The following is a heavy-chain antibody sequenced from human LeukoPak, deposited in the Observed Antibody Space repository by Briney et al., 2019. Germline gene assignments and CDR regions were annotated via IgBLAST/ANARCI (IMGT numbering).Heavy chain of an antibody. V-gene: IGHV4-34*01. CDR3: ARVSYGYYFDY. CDR2: INHSGST. D-gene: IGHD4-17*01. Sequence: SETLSLTCAVYGGSFSGYYWSWIRQPLGKGLEWIGEINHSGSTNYNPSLKSRVTISVDTSKTQFSLKLSSVTAADAAVYYCARVSYGYYFDYWGQGTLVTVSS. J-gene: IGHJ4*02. CDR1: GGSFSGYY.